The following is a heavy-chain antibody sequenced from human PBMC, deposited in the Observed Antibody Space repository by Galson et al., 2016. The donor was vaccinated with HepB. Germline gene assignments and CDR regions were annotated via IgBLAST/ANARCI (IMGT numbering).Heavy chain of an antibody. CDR1: GGSISSYF. D-gene: IGHD1-26*01. CDR3: ARGTLGTTATMAFDY. Sequence: SETLSLTCNVSGGSISSYFWSWIRQPPGKGLEWIGYVYKTGSTNYSPSLKSRVTVSVDTSKNQFSLKLRSVTAADTAVYYCARGTLGTTATMAFDYWGQGTLVSVSS. CDR2: VYKTGST. J-gene: IGHJ4*02. V-gene: IGHV4-59*01.